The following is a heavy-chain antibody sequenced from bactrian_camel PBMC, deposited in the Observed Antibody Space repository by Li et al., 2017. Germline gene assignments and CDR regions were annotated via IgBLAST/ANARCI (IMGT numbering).Heavy chain of an antibody. Sequence: VQLVESGGGSVQAGGSLRLSCTASEYDDTHHCVGWYRQAPGEKREGVATLDNDGRTTYADSVKGRFAISLDNAENTVYLQMNSLKPEDTAVYRCATNSRSVDPLGWWSRGMFDQWLSYWGQGTQVTVS. CDR2: LDNDGRT. J-gene: IGHJ4*01. CDR1: EYDDTHHC. CDR3: ATNSRSVDPLGWWSRGMFDQWLSY. V-gene: IGHV3S53*01. D-gene: IGHD1*01.